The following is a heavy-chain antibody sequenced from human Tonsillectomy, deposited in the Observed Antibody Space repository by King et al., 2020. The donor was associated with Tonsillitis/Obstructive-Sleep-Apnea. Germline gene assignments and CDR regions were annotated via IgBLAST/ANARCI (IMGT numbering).Heavy chain of an antibody. V-gene: IGHV4-34*01. CDR1: GGSFSGYY. D-gene: IGHD5-12*01. Sequence: VQLQQWGAGLLKPSETLSLTCAVYGGSFSGYYWSWIRQPPGKGLEWIGEINHSGSTNYNPSLKSRVTISVDTSKNQFSLKLSSVTAADTAVYYCARGLDVVGTIMDDYWGQGTLVTVSS. CDR3: ARGLDVVGTIMDDY. CDR2: INHSGST. J-gene: IGHJ4*02.